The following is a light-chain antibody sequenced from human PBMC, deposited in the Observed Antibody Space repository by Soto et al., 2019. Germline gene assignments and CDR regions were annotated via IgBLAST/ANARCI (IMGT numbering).Light chain of an antibody. CDR1: QSVSSPY. CDR3: QQYNNWTWT. CDR2: GAF. J-gene: IGKJ1*01. Sequence: EIVLTQSPGTLSLSPGDRFTLSYRASQSVSSPYLAWNQQTPGQAPRLXIYGAFTRETGIPARFSGSGAGTECTLTISTLQSEDFAVYYCQQYNNWTWTFGQGTKVDIK. V-gene: IGKV3-15*01.